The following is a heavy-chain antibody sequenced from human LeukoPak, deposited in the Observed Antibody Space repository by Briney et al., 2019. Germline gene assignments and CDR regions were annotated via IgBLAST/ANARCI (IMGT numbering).Heavy chain of an antibody. J-gene: IGHJ4*02. CDR2: ISSSSSYI. CDR1: GFTFSSYS. D-gene: IGHD6-6*01. V-gene: IGHV3-21*01. Sequence: GGSLRLSCAASGFTFSSYSMNWVRQAPGKGLEWVSSISSSSSYICYADSVKGRFTISRDNAKNSLYLQMNSLRAEDTAVYYCAGDLIAAFDYWGQGTLVTVSS. CDR3: AGDLIAAFDY.